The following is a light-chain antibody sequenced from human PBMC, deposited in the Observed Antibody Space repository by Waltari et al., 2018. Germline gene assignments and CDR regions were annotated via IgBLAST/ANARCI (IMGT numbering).Light chain of an antibody. CDR2: DIS. Sequence: EIVLTQSPGTLSLSLGDRATLSCRASQSIGRSVVWYQQRPGQAPRLLIYDISRRATGIPDRFSGSGYGTDFSLTISRLEPEDVAVYYCQKYERLPATFGQGTTVEIK. V-gene: IGKV3-20*01. CDR3: QKYERLPAT. J-gene: IGKJ1*01. CDR1: QSIGRS.